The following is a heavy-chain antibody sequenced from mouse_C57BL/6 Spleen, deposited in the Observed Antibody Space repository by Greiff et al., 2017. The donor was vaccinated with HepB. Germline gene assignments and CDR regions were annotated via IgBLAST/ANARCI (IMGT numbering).Heavy chain of an antibody. J-gene: IGHJ4*01. CDR1: GYTFTSYG. D-gene: IGHD2-4*01. CDR2: IYPRSGNT. Sequence: QVHVKQSGAELARPGASVKLSCKASGYTFTSYGISWVKQRTGQGLEWIGEIYPRSGNTYYNEKFKGKATLTADKSSSTAYMELRSLTSEDSAVYFCAIDYDEGGYAMDYWGQGTSVTVSS. CDR3: AIDYDEGGYAMDY. V-gene: IGHV1-81*01.